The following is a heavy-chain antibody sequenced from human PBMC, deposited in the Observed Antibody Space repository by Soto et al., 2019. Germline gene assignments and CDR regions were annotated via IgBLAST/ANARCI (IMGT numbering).Heavy chain of an antibody. CDR1: GGSISSSSYY. J-gene: IGHJ4*02. CDR2: IYYSGST. CDR3: ARGYCSGGSCYRY. D-gene: IGHD2-15*01. V-gene: IGHV4-39*01. Sequence: ASETLSLTCTVSGGSISSSSYYWGWIRQPPGKGLEWIGSIYYSGSTYYNPSLKSRVTISVDTSKNQFSLELSSVTAADTAVYYCARGYCSGGSCYRYWGQGSQVTVSS.